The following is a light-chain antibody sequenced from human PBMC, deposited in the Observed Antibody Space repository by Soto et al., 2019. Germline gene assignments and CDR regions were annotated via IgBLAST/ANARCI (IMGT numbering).Light chain of an antibody. V-gene: IGLV2-11*01. J-gene: IGLJ1*01. CDR2: DVT. CDR1: SSDVGYYNY. Sequence: QSALTQPRSVSGSPGQSVTISCTGTSSDVGYYNYVSWYQQHPGKAPKVIIYDVTERPSGVPDRFSGSKSGNTASLTISGLQAEDEADYYCCSYAGSYNYVFGTETKLTVL. CDR3: CSYAGSYNYV.